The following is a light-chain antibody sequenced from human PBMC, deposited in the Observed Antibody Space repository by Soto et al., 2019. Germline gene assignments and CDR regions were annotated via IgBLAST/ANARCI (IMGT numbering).Light chain of an antibody. CDR3: SSYAGNNNYVV. J-gene: IGLJ2*01. CDR2: EVS. CDR1: SSDVAVYDY. V-gene: IGLV2-8*01. Sequence: QSALTQPPSASGSPGQSVTISCTGTSSDVAVYDYVSWYQQYPGKAPKLLIYEVSKRPSGVPDRFFGSKSGNTASLTVSGLQAEDESDYYCSSYAGNNNYVVFGGGTKLTVL.